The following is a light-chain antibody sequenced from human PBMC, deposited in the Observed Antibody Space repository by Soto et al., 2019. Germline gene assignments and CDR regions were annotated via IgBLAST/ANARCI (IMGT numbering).Light chain of an antibody. CDR2: DND. V-gene: IGLV1-51*01. CDR1: SSNIGDNY. CDR3: GTWDDRLDGNYV. Sequence: QSVLTQPPSVSAAPGQPVTISCSGSSSNIGDNYVSWYQHLPGTAPKLVVYDNDRRPSGIPGRFSGSKSGTSATLVITGLQTGDEADYYCGTWDDRLDGNYVFGTGTKLTGL. J-gene: IGLJ1*01.